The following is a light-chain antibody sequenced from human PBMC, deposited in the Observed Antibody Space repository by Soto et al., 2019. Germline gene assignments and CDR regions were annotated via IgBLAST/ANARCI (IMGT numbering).Light chain of an antibody. CDR3: HQYSSSTKT. Sequence: GGRVTITCRASQNVNNWLAWYQHKPGKAPQLLIYDASVLETGVPSRFSGSGSGTEFTLTISRLEPEDFAVYYCHQYSSSTKTFGQGTKVDIK. CDR2: DAS. CDR1: QNVNNW. V-gene: IGKV1-5*01. J-gene: IGKJ1*01.